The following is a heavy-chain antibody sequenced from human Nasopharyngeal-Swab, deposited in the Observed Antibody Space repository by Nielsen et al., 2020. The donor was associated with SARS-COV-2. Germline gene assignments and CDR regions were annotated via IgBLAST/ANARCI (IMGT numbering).Heavy chain of an antibody. Sequence: PQAPGKGLEGDGENNHRGSTNNNPPRKSRVTISVDTTKNQCSVKLSSVTAADTAVYYCARGYPFFEYSSSYYFDYWGQGTLVTVSS. CDR3: ARGYPFFEYSSSYYFDY. D-gene: IGHD6-6*01. J-gene: IGHJ4*02. CDR2: NNHRGST. V-gene: IGHV4-34*01.